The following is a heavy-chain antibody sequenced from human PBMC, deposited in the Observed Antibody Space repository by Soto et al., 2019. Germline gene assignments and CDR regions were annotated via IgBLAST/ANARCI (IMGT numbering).Heavy chain of an antibody. D-gene: IGHD6-13*01. V-gene: IGHV1-3*01. CDR1: GYTFTSYA. CDR3: ARDQGVGSSSWYGGLDY. Sequence: QVQLVQSGAEVKKPGASVKVSCKASGYTFTSYAMHWVRQAPGQRLEWMGLINAGNGNTTYSQKFQRRVTITRDTSASTAYKELSSLRSEDTAVYYCARDQGVGSSSWYGGLDYWGQGTLVTVSS. J-gene: IGHJ4*02. CDR2: INAGNGNT.